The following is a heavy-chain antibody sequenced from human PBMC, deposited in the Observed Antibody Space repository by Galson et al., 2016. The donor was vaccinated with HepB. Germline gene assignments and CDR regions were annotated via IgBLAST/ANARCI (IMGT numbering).Heavy chain of an antibody. CDR2: IGGSGGDT. V-gene: IGHV3-23*01. D-gene: IGHD2-2*01. CDR1: GFTFSNYM. J-gene: IGHJ6*04. CDR3: IQGSTAPAV. Sequence: LRLSCAASGFTFSNYMMNWVRQAPGKGLEWVSAIGGSGGDTHYADSVKGRFTISRDNSKNTLYLQMNSLRAEDTAVYYCIQGSTAPAVWGKGTTVTVSS.